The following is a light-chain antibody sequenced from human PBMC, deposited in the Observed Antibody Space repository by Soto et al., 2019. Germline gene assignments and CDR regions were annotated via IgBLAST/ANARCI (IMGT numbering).Light chain of an antibody. CDR1: QNIDNF. V-gene: IGKV1-39*01. Sequence: DIQMTQSPSSLSASVGDRVTINCRASQNIDNFLNWYQQKPGKAPKLLIYTSTTLRTGVPTRFSVSGSGTEFTLTISSLQPDDFATYYSQQGYSNRLTFGQGTKVEVK. CDR2: TST. J-gene: IGKJ1*01. CDR3: QQGYSNRLT.